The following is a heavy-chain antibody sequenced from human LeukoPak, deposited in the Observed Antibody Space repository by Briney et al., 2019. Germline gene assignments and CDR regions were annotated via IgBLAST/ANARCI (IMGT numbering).Heavy chain of an antibody. CDR2: ISSSCSPI. Sequence: GGSLRLSCAASGFTFSSYEMNWVRQARGKGVEWVSYISSSCSPIYYAASVKGRFTISRDNAKNSLYLQMNSLRAEDTAVYYCARGGRWELRNWGQGTLVTVSS. CDR1: GFTFSSYE. V-gene: IGHV3-48*03. D-gene: IGHD1-26*01. CDR3: ARGGRWELRN. J-gene: IGHJ4*02.